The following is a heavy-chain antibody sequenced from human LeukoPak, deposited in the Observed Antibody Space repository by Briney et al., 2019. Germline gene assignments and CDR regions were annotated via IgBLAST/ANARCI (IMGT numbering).Heavy chain of an antibody. Sequence: AGGSLRLACAPSALTFTSTWMHWVRPAPGKGLVWVTRIKSDKKTNYADSVNGRFTISRDNAKNTVSLQMNSLRAEDTGVYYCARAPSEIGGYYPEYFRHWGQGPLVSVSS. CDR1: ALTFTSTW. CDR3: ARAPSEIGGYYPEYFRH. V-gene: IGHV3-74*01. J-gene: IGHJ1*01. D-gene: IGHD3-22*01. CDR2: IKSDKKT.